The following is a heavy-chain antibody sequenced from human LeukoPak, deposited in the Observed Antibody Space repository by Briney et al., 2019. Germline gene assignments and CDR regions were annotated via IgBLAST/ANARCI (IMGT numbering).Heavy chain of an antibody. CDR1: GFTFSSGC. V-gene: IGHV3-15*01. Sequence: PGGSLRLSCAASGFTFSSGCMSWVRQGPGKGLEWVGRIKSKTDGGTTDYAAPVKGRFTISRDDSKNTLYLQMNSLKTEDTAVYYCTTQRSRITMVRGVVRSHHWGQGTLVTVSS. D-gene: IGHD3-10*01. CDR2: IKSKTDGGTT. J-gene: IGHJ4*02. CDR3: TTQRSRITMVRGVVRSHH.